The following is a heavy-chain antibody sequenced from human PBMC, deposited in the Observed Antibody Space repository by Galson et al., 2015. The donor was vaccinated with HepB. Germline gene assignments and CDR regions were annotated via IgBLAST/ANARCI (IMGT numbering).Heavy chain of an antibody. D-gene: IGHD5-12*01. CDR1: GLTFSNYG. CDR3: ARNTPSSGYHGLHY. Sequence: SLRLSCAASGLTFSNYGMHWVRQAPGKGLEWVAYIRYDGSIKYYADSVKGRFTISRDNSKNTLYLQMNSLRAEGTAVYYCARNTPSSGYHGLHYGGQGTLVTVSS. J-gene: IGHJ4*02. V-gene: IGHV3-30*02. CDR2: IRYDGSIK.